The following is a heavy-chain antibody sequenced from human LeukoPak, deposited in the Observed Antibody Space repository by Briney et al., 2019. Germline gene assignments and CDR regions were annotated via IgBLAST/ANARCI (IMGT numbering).Heavy chain of an antibody. CDR2: ISGYQGST. D-gene: IGHD2-15*01. Sequence: ASAKVSCKASGYTFTNYGITWVRQAPGQGLEWMGWISGYQGSTNYAQKLQGRVTMTTDTSTSTAYMELRSLRSDDTAVYYCARVVAAEDGMDVWGQGTTVTVSS. CDR3: ARVVAAEDGMDV. J-gene: IGHJ6*02. CDR1: GYTFTNYG. V-gene: IGHV1-18*01.